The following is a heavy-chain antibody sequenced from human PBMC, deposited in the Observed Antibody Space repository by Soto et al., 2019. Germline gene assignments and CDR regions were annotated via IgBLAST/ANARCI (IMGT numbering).Heavy chain of an antibody. CDR1: GFTFTSSA. CDR3: AXXEPRDFWSGYPQYYYYGMDV. Sequence: VKVSCKASGFTFTSSAVQWVRQARGQRLEWIGWIVVGSGNTNYAQKFQERVTITRDMSTSTAYMELSSLRSEDTAVYYCAXXEPRDFWSGYPQYYYYGMDVWGQGTTVTVSS. D-gene: IGHD3-3*01. CDR2: IVVGSGNT. J-gene: IGHJ6*02. V-gene: IGHV1-58*01.